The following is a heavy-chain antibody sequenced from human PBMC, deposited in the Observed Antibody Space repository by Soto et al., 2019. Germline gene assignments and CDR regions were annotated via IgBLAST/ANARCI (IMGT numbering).Heavy chain of an antibody. CDR2: IKSKSDGGTT. CDR1: GFTFSNAW. V-gene: IGHV3-15*07. Sequence: PGGSLRLSCAASGFTFSNAWMNWVRQAPGKGLEWVGRIKSKSDGGTTDYAAPVKGRFTISRDDSENTLYLQMNSLKTEDTAVYYCTTDINRVTMILINWLDPWGQGTLVTVSS. D-gene: IGHD3-22*01. J-gene: IGHJ5*02. CDR3: TTDINRVTMILINWLDP.